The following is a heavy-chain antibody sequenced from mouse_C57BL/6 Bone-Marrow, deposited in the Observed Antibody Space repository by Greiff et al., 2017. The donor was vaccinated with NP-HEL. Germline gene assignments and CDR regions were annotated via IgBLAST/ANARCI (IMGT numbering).Heavy chain of an antibody. CDR2: IYWDDDK. Sequence: QVTLKVSGPGILQSSQTLSLTCSFSGFSLSTSGLGVSWIRQSSGKGLEWLAHIYWDDDKRYNPSLKSRLTISKDTSRNQVFLKITRVDTADTATYYCARRAATYDSVDYYAMDYWGQGTSVTVSS. V-gene: IGHV8-12*01. J-gene: IGHJ4*01. D-gene: IGHD2-12*01. CDR1: GFSLSTSGLG. CDR3: ARRAATYDSVDYYAMDY.